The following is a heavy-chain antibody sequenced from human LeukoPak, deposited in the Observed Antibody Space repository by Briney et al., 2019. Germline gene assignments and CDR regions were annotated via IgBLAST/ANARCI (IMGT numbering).Heavy chain of an antibody. V-gene: IGHV3-7*01. CDR2: IKQDGSEK. CDR1: GFTFSRYW. Sequence: GGSLRLSCAASGFTFSRYWMSWVRQAPGKGLEWVANIKQDGSEKYYVDSVKGRFSISRDNTKNSLYLQINSLRAEDTAVYYCARQYSGSLLFFDYWGQGTLVTVSS. CDR3: ARQYSGSLLFFDY. J-gene: IGHJ4*02. D-gene: IGHD1-26*01.